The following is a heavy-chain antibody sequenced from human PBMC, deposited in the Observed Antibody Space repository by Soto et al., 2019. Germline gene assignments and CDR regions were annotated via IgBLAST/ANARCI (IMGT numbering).Heavy chain of an antibody. Sequence: GGSLRLSCAASGFTFSSYGMHWVRQAPGKGLEWVAVISYDGSNKYYADSVKGRFTISRDNSKNTLYLQMNSLRAEDTAVSYCAKVGYIDCSGGSCYSLYYYYYMDVWGKGTTVTVSS. CDR1: GFTFSSYG. CDR2: ISYDGSNK. CDR3: AKVGYIDCSGGSCYSLYYYYYMDV. J-gene: IGHJ6*03. D-gene: IGHD2-15*01. V-gene: IGHV3-30*18.